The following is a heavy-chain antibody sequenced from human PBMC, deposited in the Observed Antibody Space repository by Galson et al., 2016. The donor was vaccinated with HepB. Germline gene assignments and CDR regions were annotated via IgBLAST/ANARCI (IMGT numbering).Heavy chain of an antibody. D-gene: IGHD2-21*01. J-gene: IGHJ3*01. CDR1: GFKFSNFW. V-gene: IGHV3-74*03. CDR2: ISSDGSFT. CDR3: TRQEVTSYSDAFDL. Sequence: SLRLSCAASGFKFSNFWMHWVRHVPGKGLLWVSRISSDGSFTTYADSVKGRFTVYRDNMRNTLFLKMDDLRAEDTATYFCTRQEVTSYSDAFDLWGQGTRVAVSS.